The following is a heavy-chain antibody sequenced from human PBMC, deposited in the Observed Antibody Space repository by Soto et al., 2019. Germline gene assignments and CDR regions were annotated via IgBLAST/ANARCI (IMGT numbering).Heavy chain of an antibody. CDR1: GGSISSGGYY. D-gene: IGHD2-2*01. J-gene: IGHJ5*02. V-gene: IGHV4-31*03. CDR2: IYYSGST. CDR3: ARDGTGGTSWLGNWFDP. Sequence: PSETLSLTCTVSGGSISSGGYYWSWIRQHPGKGLKWIGYIYYSGSTYYNPSLKSRVTISVDTSKNQFSLKLSSVTAADTAVYYCARDGTGGTSWLGNWFDPWGQGTLVTVSS.